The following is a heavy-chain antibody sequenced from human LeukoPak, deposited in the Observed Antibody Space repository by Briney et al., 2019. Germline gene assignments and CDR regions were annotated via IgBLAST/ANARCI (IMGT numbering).Heavy chain of an antibody. CDR2: IRDDGSNK. V-gene: IGHV3-30*02. J-gene: IGHJ1*01. CDR3: ATHRGYCSDTSCYDWYYQH. D-gene: IGHD2-2*01. Sequence: PGGSLRLSCAASGFTFSSYGMHWVRQAPGKGLEWVAIIRDDGSNKYYADSVKGRFTISRDNSKNTLYLQMNSLRAEDTAVYYCATHRGYCSDTSCYDWYYQHWGQGTLVSVSS. CDR1: GFTFSSYG.